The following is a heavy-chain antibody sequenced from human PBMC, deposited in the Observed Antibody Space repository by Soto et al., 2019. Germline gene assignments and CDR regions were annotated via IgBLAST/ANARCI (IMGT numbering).Heavy chain of an antibody. CDR1: GYSFTIDR. J-gene: IGHJ4*02. CDR3: ARFVDHDYGAYYFDN. V-gene: IGHV1-18*01. Sequence: LTGSCTASGYSFTIDRIGWVRQAPGQGLEWMGWISAYNGNTNYAQKLQGRVTMTTDTSTSTAYMELRSLRSDDTAVYYCARFVDHDYGAYYFDNWGQGTLGNAS. CDR2: ISAYNGNT. D-gene: IGHD4-17*01.